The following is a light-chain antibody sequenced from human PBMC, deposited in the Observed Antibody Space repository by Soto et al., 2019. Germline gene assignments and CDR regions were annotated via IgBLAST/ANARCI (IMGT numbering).Light chain of an antibody. CDR2: GVL. J-gene: IGKJ2*01. Sequence: DIQMTQSPSSLSASVGDRVTITCRASQSISTYLNWYQQKPGKAPKLLIYGVLNLESGVTSRFSGSGSGTDFTLTISSLQAEDFAVYYWQQSYSTPPTFGQGTKVEIK. V-gene: IGKV1-39*01. CDR3: QQSYSTPPT. CDR1: QSISTY.